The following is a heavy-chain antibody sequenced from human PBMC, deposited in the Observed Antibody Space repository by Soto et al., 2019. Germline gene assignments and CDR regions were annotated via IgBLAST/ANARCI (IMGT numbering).Heavy chain of an antibody. CDR2: IIPILGIA. J-gene: IGHJ4*02. Sequence: QVQLVQSGAEVKKPGSSVKVSCKASGGTFSSYTISWVRQAPGQGLEWMGRIIPILGIANYAQKFQGRVTITADKSTSTAYMELSSRRSEDTAVYYCARVREGEGYCSSTSCAYFDYWGQGTLVTVSS. V-gene: IGHV1-69*02. D-gene: IGHD2-2*01. CDR1: GGTFSSYT. CDR3: ARVREGEGYCSSTSCAYFDY.